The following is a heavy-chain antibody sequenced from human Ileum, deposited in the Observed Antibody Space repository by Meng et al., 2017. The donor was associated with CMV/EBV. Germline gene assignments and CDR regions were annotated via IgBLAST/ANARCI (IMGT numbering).Heavy chain of an antibody. J-gene: IGHJ4*02. CDR3: AKGGGSYRAEY. CDR2: IRYDGSIK. D-gene: IGHD3-16*02. Sequence: CAASGFAFSSYGLHWVRQAPGKGLQWVAFIRYDGSIKYYEDSVMGRFTISRDDSKNTMYLQMNRLRPEDTALYYCAKGGGSYRAEYWGQGTLVTVSS. V-gene: IGHV3-30*02. CDR1: GFAFSSYG.